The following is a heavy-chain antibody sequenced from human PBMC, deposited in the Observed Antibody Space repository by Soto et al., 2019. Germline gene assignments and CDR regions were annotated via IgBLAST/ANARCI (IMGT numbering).Heavy chain of an antibody. CDR2: ISGSGQTT. V-gene: IGHV3-23*01. CDR3: AKSRGDSWTTYFFDY. J-gene: IGHJ4*02. D-gene: IGHD4-4*01. Sequence: EVHLLESGGGSVQPGGSLILSCAASGFTFSSYSLSWLRHAPGKGLEWVSGISGSGQTTHYRDSVKGRFTISRDTFRNTLYLQVNSLRAEDTAVYFCAKSRGDSWTTYFFDYWGQAALVTVSS. CDR1: GFTFSSYS.